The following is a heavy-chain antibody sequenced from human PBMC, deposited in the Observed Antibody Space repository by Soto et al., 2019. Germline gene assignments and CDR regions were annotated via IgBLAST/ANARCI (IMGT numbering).Heavy chain of an antibody. Sequence: QVQLQESGPGLVKPSGTLSLTCAVSGGSISSSNWWSWVRQPPGKGLEWIGEIYHSGSTNYNPSLKRRVTISVDKSKNQFSLKLSSVTAADTAVYYCARRGGSCYFLACAFDIWGQGTMVTVSS. CDR3: ARRGGSCYFLACAFDI. D-gene: IGHD2-15*01. CDR1: GGSISSSNW. J-gene: IGHJ3*02. CDR2: IYHSGST. V-gene: IGHV4-4*02.